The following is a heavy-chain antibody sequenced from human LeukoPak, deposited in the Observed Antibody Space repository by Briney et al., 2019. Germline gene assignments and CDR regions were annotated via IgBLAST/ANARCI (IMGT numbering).Heavy chain of an antibody. CDR1: GYSFTRYF. J-gene: IGHJ4*02. CDR2: IIPSDGST. D-gene: IGHD3-10*01. Sequence: GASVKVSCKASGYSFTRYFIHWVRQAPGQGLEWMGIIIPSDGSTSYAQKFQGRVTMTSDTSTSTVYMELSSLRSEDTAVYYCARGKVVTMVRGVIITYFDYWGQGTLVTVSS. CDR3: ARGKVVTMVRGVIITYFDY. V-gene: IGHV1-46*01.